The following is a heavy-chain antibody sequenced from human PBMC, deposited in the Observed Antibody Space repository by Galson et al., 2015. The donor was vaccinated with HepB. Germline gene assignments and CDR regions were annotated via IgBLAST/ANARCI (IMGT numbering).Heavy chain of an antibody. CDR1: GYTFTGYY. CDR3: ARDHTPFFSILTGYYPSEYYFDY. Sequence: SVKVSCKASGYTFTGYYMHWVRQAPGQGLEWMGWINPNSGGTNYAQKFQGRVTMTRDTSISTAYMELSRLRSDDTAVYYCARDHTPFFSILTGYYPSEYYFDYWGQGTLVTVSS. V-gene: IGHV1-2*02. J-gene: IGHJ4*02. CDR2: INPNSGGT. D-gene: IGHD3-9*01.